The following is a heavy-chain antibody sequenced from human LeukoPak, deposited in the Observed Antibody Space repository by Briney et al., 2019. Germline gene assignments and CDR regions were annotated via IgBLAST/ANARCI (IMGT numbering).Heavy chain of an antibody. CDR2: IIPIFGTA. D-gene: IGHD2-2*02. Sequence: SVKVSCKASGGTFSSYAISWVRQAPGQGLEWMGGIIPIFGTANYAQKFQGRVTITADESTSTAYMELSSLRSEDTAVYYCARVVVPAAIRYYFDYWGQGTLVTVSS. CDR3: ARVVVPAAIRYYFDY. V-gene: IGHV1-69*13. J-gene: IGHJ4*02. CDR1: GGTFSSYA.